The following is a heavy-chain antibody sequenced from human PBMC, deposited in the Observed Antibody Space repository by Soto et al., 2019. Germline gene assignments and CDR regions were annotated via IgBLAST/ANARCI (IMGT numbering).Heavy chain of an antibody. CDR2: ISAHNGNT. J-gene: IGHJ4*02. D-gene: IGHD6-6*01. Sequence: QVHLVQSGAEVKKPGASVKVSCKGSGYTFTSYGITWVRQAPGQGLEWMGWISAHNGNTDYAQKLQGRVTVTRDTSTSTAYMERRSLRSDDTAVYYCARGRDGDYWGQGALVTVSS. V-gene: IGHV1-18*01. CDR3: ARGRDGDY. CDR1: GYTFTSYG.